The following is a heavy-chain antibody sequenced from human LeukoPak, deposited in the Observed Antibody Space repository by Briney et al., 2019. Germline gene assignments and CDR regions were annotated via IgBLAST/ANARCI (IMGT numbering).Heavy chain of an antibody. CDR3: ASSGGVRGVYYFDY. CDR1: GGSISSIHW. J-gene: IGHJ4*02. V-gene: IGHV4-4*02. D-gene: IGHD3-10*01. Sequence: SETLSLTCAVSGGSISSIHWWSWVRQPPGKELEWIGEIYHSGSTNYNPSLKSRVTISVDKSKNQFSLKLSSVTAADTAVYYCASSGGVRGVYYFDYWGQGTLVTVSS. CDR2: IYHSGST.